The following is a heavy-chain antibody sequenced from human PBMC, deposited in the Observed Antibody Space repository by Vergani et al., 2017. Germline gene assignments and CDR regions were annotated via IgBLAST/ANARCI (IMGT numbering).Heavy chain of an antibody. CDR1: GFTFSSYG. V-gene: IGHV3-30*03. CDR3: ASPYSGYGEGYYYGMDV. J-gene: IGHJ6*02. Sequence: QVQLVESGGGVVQPGRSLRLSCAASGFTFSSYGMHWVRQAPGKGLEWVAVISYDGSNKYYADSVKGRFTISRDNSKNTLYLQMNSLRAEDTAVYYCASPYSGYGEGYYYGMDVWGQGTTVTVSS. D-gene: IGHD5-12*01. CDR2: ISYDGSNK.